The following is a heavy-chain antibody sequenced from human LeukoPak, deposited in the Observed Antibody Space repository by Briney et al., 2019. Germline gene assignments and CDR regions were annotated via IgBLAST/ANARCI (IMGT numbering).Heavy chain of an antibody. CDR2: ISGSGGST. CDR3: AKIARDGHYYYYYMDV. J-gene: IGHJ6*03. CDR1: GFTFSSYA. Sequence: GGSLRLSCAASGFTFSSYAMSWVRQAPGKGLEWVSAISGSGGSTYYADSVKGRFTISRDNSKNTLYLQMNSLRAEDTAVYYCAKIARDGHYYYYYMDVWGKGTTVTVSS. V-gene: IGHV3-23*01. D-gene: IGHD5-24*01.